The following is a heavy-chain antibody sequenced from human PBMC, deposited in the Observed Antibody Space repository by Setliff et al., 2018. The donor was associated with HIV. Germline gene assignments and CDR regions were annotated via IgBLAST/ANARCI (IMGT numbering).Heavy chain of an antibody. CDR2: INPTGGST. CDR3: ASAGAWQRNALDI. D-gene: IGHD5-12*01. CDR1: GYSFTNHY. J-gene: IGHJ3*02. Sequence: ASVKVSCKPSGYSFTNHYMHWVRQAPGQGLEWMGVINPTGGSTRNTQKFQGRVAMTRDTSTSTVYMELSSLRFEDTAVYYCASAGAWQRNALDIWGQGTMVTVSS. V-gene: IGHV1-46*01.